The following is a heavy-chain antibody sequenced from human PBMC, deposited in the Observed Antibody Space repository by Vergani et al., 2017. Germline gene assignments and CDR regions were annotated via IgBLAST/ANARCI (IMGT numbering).Heavy chain of an antibody. V-gene: IGHV3-30*02. CDR2: IGYGGRIK. D-gene: IGHD6-19*01. J-gene: IGHJ4*02. CDR3: AKDGRDNSDDGYFDY. Sequence: VQLVESGGGLVKRGGSLRLYCATSGFSFNTYGAHWVRQAPGKGLEWVAFIGYGGRIKYNVDSVKGRFTISRDTSKKTLSLQMRSLRADDTAVYYCAKDGRDNSDDGYFDYWGQGTLVTVSS. CDR1: GFSFNTYG.